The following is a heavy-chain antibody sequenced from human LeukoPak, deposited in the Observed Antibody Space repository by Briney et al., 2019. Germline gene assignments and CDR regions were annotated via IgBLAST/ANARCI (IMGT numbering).Heavy chain of an antibody. CDR2: IYTSGST. CDR3: ASEKRWLAVYFDY. J-gene: IGHJ4*02. Sequence: PSETLSLTCTVSGGSISSGSYYWSWIRQPAGKGLEWIGRIYTSGSTNYNPSLKSRVTISVDTSKNQFSLKLSSVTAADTAVYYCASEKRWLAVYFDYWGQGTLVTVSS. CDR1: GGSISSGSYY. D-gene: IGHD6-19*01. V-gene: IGHV4-61*02.